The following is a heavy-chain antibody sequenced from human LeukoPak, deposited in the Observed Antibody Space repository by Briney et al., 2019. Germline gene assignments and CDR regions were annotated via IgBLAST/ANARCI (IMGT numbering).Heavy chain of an antibody. J-gene: IGHJ4*02. Sequence: PGRSLRLSCAASGFTFSSYAMHWVRQAPGKGLEWAAVISYDGSNKYYADSVKGRFTISRDNSKNTLYLQMNSLRAEDTAVYYCARDLGESSGWLDYWGQGTLVTVSS. CDR1: GFTFSSYA. D-gene: IGHD6-19*01. V-gene: IGHV3-30*04. CDR3: ARDLGESSGWLDY. CDR2: ISYDGSNK.